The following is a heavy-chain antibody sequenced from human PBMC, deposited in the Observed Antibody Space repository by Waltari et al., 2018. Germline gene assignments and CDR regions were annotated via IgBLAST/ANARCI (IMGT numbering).Heavy chain of an antibody. J-gene: IGHJ3*02. CDR3: ARRKLGEAFDI. V-gene: IGHV1-69*12. D-gene: IGHD3-16*01. Sequence: QVQLVQSGAEVKKPGSSARVSCRASGGNFGSYAITWVRQAPGQGLEWMGGTIPIFGSPMYAPKFQGRVSITADELTYTVYMELNSLRSDDTAIYYCARRKLGEAFDIWGQGTMVIVSS. CDR1: GGNFGSYA. CDR2: TIPIFGSP.